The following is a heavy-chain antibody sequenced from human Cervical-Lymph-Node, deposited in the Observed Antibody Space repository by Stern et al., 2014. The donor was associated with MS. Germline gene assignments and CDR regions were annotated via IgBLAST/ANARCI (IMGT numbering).Heavy chain of an antibody. CDR2: INPSGGST. CDR1: GYTFTSYY. J-gene: IGHJ4*02. Sequence: QVQLVESGAEVKKPGASVKVSCKASGYTFTSYYMHWVRQAPGQGLEWMGIINPSGGSTSYAQKFQGRVTMTRDTPTSTVYMELSSLRSEDTAVYYCARDRSTMVRGVRPRYYFDYWGQGTLVTVSS. V-gene: IGHV1-46*01. CDR3: ARDRSTMVRGVRPRYYFDY. D-gene: IGHD3-10*01.